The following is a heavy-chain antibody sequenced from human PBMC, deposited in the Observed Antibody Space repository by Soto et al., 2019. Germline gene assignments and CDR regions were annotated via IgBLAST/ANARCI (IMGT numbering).Heavy chain of an antibody. CDR2: MNPNSGNT. V-gene: IGHV1-8*01. CDR3: ARDGVGTIDFDF. Sequence: ASVKVSCKASGYTFTSYDINWVRQATGQGLEWMGWMNPNSGNTGYAQKFQGRVTMTRDTSMSTAYMELSSLRSEYTAVYYCARDGVGTIDFDFWGQGTLVTVSS. CDR1: GYTFTSYD. J-gene: IGHJ4*02. D-gene: IGHD3-3*01.